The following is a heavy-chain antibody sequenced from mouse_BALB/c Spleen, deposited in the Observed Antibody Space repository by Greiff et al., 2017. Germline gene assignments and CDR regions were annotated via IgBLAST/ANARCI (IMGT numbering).Heavy chain of an antibody. CDR2: ISYDGSN. CDR1: GYSITSGYY. CDR3: ASFYYDYDLDY. D-gene: IGHD2-4*01. V-gene: IGHV3-6*02. J-gene: IGHJ2*01. Sequence: ESGPGLVKPSQSLSLTCSVTGYSITSGYYWNWIRQFPGNKLEWMGYISYDGSNNYNPSLKNRISITRDTSKNQFFLKLNSVTTEDTATYYCASFYYDYDLDYWGQGTTLTVSS.